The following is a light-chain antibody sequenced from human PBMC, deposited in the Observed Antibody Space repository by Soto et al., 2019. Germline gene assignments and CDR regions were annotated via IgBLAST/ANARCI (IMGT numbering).Light chain of an antibody. J-gene: IGLJ2*01. CDR3: GGWDDSLSGPV. CDR1: SSNIGSNY. V-gene: IGLV1-47*01. CDR2: RNN. Sequence: QAVVTQPPSASGTPGQRVNISCSGSSSNIGSNYVYWYRQFPGTAPKLLIQRNNQRPSGAPARFSGSKSGTSASLAISGLRSEDEADYYCGGWDDSLSGPVFGGGTQLTVL.